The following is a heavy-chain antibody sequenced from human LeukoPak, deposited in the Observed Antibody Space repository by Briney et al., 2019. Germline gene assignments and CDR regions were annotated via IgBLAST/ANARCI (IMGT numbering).Heavy chain of an antibody. Sequence: GSLRLSCAASGFTFSRYSMNWVRQAPGKGLEWVSSISSSSSYIYYADSVKGRFTISRDNAKNSLYLQMNSLRAEDTAVYYCAREGLTHDAFDIWGQGTMVTVSS. CDR3: AREGLTHDAFDI. D-gene: IGHD4/OR15-4a*01. CDR1: GFTFSRYS. CDR2: ISSSSSYI. V-gene: IGHV3-21*01. J-gene: IGHJ3*02.